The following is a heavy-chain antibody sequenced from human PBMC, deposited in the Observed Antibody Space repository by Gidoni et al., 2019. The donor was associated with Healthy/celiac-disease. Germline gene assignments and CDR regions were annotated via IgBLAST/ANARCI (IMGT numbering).Heavy chain of an antibody. J-gene: IGHJ4*02. CDR3: AKDEGADYYDSSGYGEDY. CDR2: ISGSGGST. V-gene: IGHV3-23*01. D-gene: IGHD3-22*01. CDR1: GFTFSSYA. Sequence: EVQLLDSGGGLVQPGGSLRLSCAASGFTFSSYAMSWVRQAPGKGLEWVSAISGSGGSTYYADSVKGRFTISRDNSKNTLYLQMNSLRAEDTAVYYCAKDEGADYYDSSGYGEDYWGQGTLVTVSS.